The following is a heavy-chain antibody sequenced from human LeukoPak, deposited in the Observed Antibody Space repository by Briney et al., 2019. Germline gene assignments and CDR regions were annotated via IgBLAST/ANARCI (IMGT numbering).Heavy chain of an antibody. D-gene: IGHD3-10*01. J-gene: IGHJ4*02. V-gene: IGHV4-59*01. Sequence: PSETLSLTCTISGGSISSYYWSWIRQPPGKGLEWIGYIYYSGSTNYNPSLKSRVTISVDTSKNQFSLKLSSVTAADTAVYYCAKDTALWFGELLHYFDYWGQGTLVTVSS. CDR3: AKDTALWFGELLHYFDY. CDR1: GGSISSYY. CDR2: IYYSGST.